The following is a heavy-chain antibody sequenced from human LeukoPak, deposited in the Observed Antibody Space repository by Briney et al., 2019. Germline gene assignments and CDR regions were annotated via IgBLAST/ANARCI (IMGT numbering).Heavy chain of an antibody. V-gene: IGHV1-69-2*01. CDR2: VDPEDGET. CDR3: ASGGRIVGATGDAFDI. J-gene: IGHJ3*02. CDR1: GYTFTDYY. D-gene: IGHD1-26*01. Sequence: ASVKLSCMVSGYTFTDYYMHWVQQAPGKGLEWMGLVDPEDGETIYAEKFQGRVTITADTSTDTAYMELSSLRSEDTAVYYCASGGRIVGATGDAFDIWGQGTMVTVSS.